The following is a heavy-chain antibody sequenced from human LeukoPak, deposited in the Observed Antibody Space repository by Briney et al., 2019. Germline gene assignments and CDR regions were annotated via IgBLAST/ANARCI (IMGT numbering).Heavy chain of an antibody. J-gene: IGHJ6*03. D-gene: IGHD6-13*01. Sequence: PSETLSLTCAVYGGSFSGYYWSWIRQPPGKGLEWIGEINHSGSTNYNPSLKSRVTISVDTSKNQFSLKLSSVTAADTAVYYCARGLNRVLGSSWYYYYYYMDVWGKGTTVTVSS. CDR1: GGSFSGYY. CDR2: INHSGST. CDR3: ARGLNRVLGSSWYYYYYYMDV. V-gene: IGHV4-34*01.